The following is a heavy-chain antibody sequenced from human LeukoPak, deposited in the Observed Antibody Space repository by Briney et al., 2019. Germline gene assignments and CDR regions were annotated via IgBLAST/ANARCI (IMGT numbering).Heavy chain of an antibody. CDR3: ARVIYRQAYGDY. CDR2: IYYSGST. Sequence: PSETLSLTCTVSGGSISSSSYYWGWIRQPPGKGLEWIGSIYYSGSTYYNPSLKSRVTISVDTSKNQFSLKLSSVTAADTAVYYCARVIYRQAYGDYWGQGTLVTVSS. D-gene: IGHD2-2*02. V-gene: IGHV4-39*07. CDR1: GGSISSSSYY. J-gene: IGHJ4*02.